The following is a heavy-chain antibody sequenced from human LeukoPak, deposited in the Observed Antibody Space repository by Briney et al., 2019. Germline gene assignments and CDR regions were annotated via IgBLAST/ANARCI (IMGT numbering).Heavy chain of an antibody. CDR1: GYTFTGYY. D-gene: IGHD3-22*01. CDR3: ARDLQVVTDYYYYGMDV. V-gene: IGHV1-2*02. Sequence: ASVKVSCKASGYTFTGYYMHWVRQAPGQGLEWMGWINPNSGGTNYAQKFQGRVTMTRDTSISTAYMELSRLRSDDTAVYYYARDLQVVTDYYYYGMDVWGQGTTVTVSS. CDR2: INPNSGGT. J-gene: IGHJ6*02.